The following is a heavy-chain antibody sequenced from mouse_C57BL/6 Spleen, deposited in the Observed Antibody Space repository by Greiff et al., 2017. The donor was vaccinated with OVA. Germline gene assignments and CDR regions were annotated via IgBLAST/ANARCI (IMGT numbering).Heavy chain of an antibody. Sequence: QVQLQQSGAELVRPGASVTLSCKASGYTFTDYEMHWVKQTPVHGLEWIGAIDPETGGTAYNQKFKGKAILTADKSSSTAYMELRSLTSEDSAVYYCTRSNGNYEDYAMDYWGQGTSVTVSS. V-gene: IGHV1-15*01. CDR3: TRSNGNYEDYAMDY. D-gene: IGHD2-1*01. CDR2: IDPETGGT. CDR1: GYTFTDYE. J-gene: IGHJ4*01.